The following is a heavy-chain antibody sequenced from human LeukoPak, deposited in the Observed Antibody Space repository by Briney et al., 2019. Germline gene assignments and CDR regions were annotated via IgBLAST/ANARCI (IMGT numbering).Heavy chain of an antibody. V-gene: IGHV4-39*01. J-gene: IGHJ4*02. Sequence: PSETLSLTCTVSGGSISSSSYYWGWIRQPPGKGLEWIGSIYYSGSTYYNPSLKSRVTMSVDTSKNQFSLKLSSVTAADTAVYYCARRLEYCSSTSCSNYFDYWGQGTLVTVSS. CDR3: ARRLEYCSSTSCSNYFDY. D-gene: IGHD2-2*01. CDR1: GGSISSSSYY. CDR2: IYYSGST.